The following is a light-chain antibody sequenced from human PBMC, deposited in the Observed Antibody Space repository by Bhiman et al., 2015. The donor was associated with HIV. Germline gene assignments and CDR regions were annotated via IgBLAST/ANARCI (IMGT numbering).Light chain of an antibody. V-gene: IGLV3-19*01. CDR2: GKN. CDR1: SLRNYY. J-gene: IGLJ2*01. Sequence: SSELTQDPTVSVALGQTVRITCQGDSLRNYYANWYQQKPGQAPVVVIYGKNNRPSGIPDRFSGSSSGNTASLTITGAQAEDEADYYCNSRDSSGNVVFGGGTKLTV. CDR3: NSRDSSGNVV.